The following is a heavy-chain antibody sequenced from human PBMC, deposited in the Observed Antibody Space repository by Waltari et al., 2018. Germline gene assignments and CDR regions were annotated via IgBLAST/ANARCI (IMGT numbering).Heavy chain of an antibody. Sequence: EVQLLESGGGLVQPGGSLSLSCAASGFPFSSYALSWVRQAPGKGLEWVSAISGSGGSTYYADSVKGRFTISRDNSKNTLYLQMNSLRAEDTAVYYCAKGDYDSSAPHHFDYWGQGTLVTVSS. J-gene: IGHJ4*02. V-gene: IGHV3-23*01. D-gene: IGHD3-22*01. CDR3: AKGDYDSSAPHHFDY. CDR1: GFPFSSYA. CDR2: ISGSGGST.